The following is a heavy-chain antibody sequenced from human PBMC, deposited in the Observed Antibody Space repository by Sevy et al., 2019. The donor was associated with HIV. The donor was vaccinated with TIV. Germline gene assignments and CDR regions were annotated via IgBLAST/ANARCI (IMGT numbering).Heavy chain of an antibody. D-gene: IGHD3-16*01. J-gene: IGHJ6*02. CDR3: AKGLSSIYPYSMDV. CDR1: GFSFSRYG. V-gene: IGHV3-30*18. CDR2: ISFDGDNK. Sequence: GGSLRLSCEASGFSFSRYGMHWVRQVAVKGLEWVAVISFDGDNKYYSDSVRGRFAISRDNSKNTMHLQMNNLRLDDTAVYYCAKGLSSIYPYSMDVWGQGTTVTVSS.